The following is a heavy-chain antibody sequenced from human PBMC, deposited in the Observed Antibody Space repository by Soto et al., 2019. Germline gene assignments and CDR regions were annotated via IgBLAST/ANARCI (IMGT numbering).Heavy chain of an antibody. CDR1: GYTFTGYY. Sequence: GASVKVSCKASGYTFTGYYMHWVRQAPGQGLEWMGWINPNSGGTNYAQKFQGRVTMTRDTSISTAYMELSRLRSDDTAVYYCARVSSPYYYDSSGYYYWGQGTLVTVSS. D-gene: IGHD3-22*01. V-gene: IGHV1-2*02. CDR3: ARVSSPYYYDSSGYYY. J-gene: IGHJ4*02. CDR2: INPNSGGT.